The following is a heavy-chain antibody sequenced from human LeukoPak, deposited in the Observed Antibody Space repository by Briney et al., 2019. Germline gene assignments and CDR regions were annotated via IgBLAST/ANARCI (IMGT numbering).Heavy chain of an antibody. D-gene: IGHD5-18*01. V-gene: IGHV3-48*04. CDR2: ISSSSSTI. Sequence: AGGSLRLSCAASGFTFSSYSMNWVRQAPGKGLEWVSYISSSSSTIYYADSEKGRFTISRDNAKDSLYLQMNSLRAEDTAVYYCAREAVDTAMVNSRAFDIWGQGTMVTVSS. J-gene: IGHJ3*02. CDR1: GFTFSSYS. CDR3: AREAVDTAMVNSRAFDI.